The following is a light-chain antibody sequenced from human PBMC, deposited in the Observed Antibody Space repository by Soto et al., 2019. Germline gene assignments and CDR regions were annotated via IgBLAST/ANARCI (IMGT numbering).Light chain of an antibody. CDR2: DVN. CDR1: SSDVGGYNY. Sequence: QSVLTQPASVSGSPGQSITISCTGTSSDVGGYNYVSWYQQRPGKAPKLMIYDVNNRPSGVSNRFSASKSGNTASLTISGLQAEDEADYYCEAWDSSLSAGVFGGGTKVTVL. CDR3: EAWDSSLSAGV. V-gene: IGLV2-14*01. J-gene: IGLJ3*02.